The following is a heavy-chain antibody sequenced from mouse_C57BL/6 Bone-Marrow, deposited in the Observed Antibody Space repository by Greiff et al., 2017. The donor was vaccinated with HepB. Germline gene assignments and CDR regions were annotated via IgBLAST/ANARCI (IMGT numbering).Heavy chain of an antibody. CDR2: IDPEDGAT. D-gene: IGHD2-4*01. J-gene: IGHJ3*01. CDR3: TSGGYDYVAWLAY. V-gene: IGHV14-1*01. Sequence: VQLQQSGAELVRPGASVKLSCTASGFNIKDYYMHWVKQRPEKGLEWIGRIDPEDGATEYAPKFQGKATMTADTSSNTAYLQLISLTSEDTAVYYCTSGGYDYVAWLAYWGQGTLVTVSA. CDR1: GFNIKDYY.